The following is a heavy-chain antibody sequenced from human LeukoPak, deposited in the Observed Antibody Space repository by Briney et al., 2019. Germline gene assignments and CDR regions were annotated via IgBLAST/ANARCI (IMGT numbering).Heavy chain of an antibody. J-gene: IGHJ4*02. CDR2: MSYDGSEK. V-gene: IGHV3-30-3*01. D-gene: IGHD3-22*01. Sequence: PGGSLRLSCAASGFTFSSYPMHWVRQAPGKGLEWVAVMSYDGSEKHYADPVKGRFTISRDNSKNTLYLQMNSLRVEDTAVYYCAREGSSGYYPYWGQGILVTVSS. CDR1: GFTFSSYP. CDR3: AREGSSGYYPY.